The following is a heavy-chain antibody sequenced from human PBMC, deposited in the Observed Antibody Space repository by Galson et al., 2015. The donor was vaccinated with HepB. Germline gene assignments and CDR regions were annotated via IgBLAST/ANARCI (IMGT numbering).Heavy chain of an antibody. CDR2: ISSSSSYI. J-gene: IGHJ6*03. Sequence: SLRLSCAASGFTFSSYSMNWVRQAPGKGLEWVSSISSSSSYIYYADSVKGRFTISRDNAKNSLYLQMNSLRAEDTAVYYCARDGIRQLDPNWAYYYMDVWGKGTTVTVSS. CDR3: ARDGIRQLDPNWAYYYMDV. V-gene: IGHV3-21*01. D-gene: IGHD7-27*01. CDR1: GFTFSSYS.